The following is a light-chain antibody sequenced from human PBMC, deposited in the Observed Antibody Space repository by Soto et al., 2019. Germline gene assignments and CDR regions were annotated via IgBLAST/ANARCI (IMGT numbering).Light chain of an antibody. J-gene: IGKJ1*01. CDR2: AAS. V-gene: IGKV1-8*01. Sequence: AIRMTQSPSSLSASTGDRVTITCRASQGISSYLAWYQQKPGKAPKLLIYAASTLQSGVPSRFSGSGSGTDFTLTISCLQSEDFATYYCQQYYSYPQTLGQGTKVDTK. CDR1: QGISSY. CDR3: QQYYSYPQT.